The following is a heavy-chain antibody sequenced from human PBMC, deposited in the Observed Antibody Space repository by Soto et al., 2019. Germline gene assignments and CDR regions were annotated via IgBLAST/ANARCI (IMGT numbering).Heavy chain of an antibody. CDR2: VNPSGGHT. V-gene: IGHV1-46*01. CDR3: ARGGHVVVVTAALDY. CDR1: GYTFTGYY. D-gene: IGHD2-21*02. Sequence: SVKVSCKASGYTFTGYYIHWVLQAPGQGLEWMGTVNPSGGHTTYAQHFLGRVTMTRDTSTSTLYMELTSLTSDDTAIYYCARGGHVVVVTAALDYWGQGTLVTVSS. J-gene: IGHJ4*02.